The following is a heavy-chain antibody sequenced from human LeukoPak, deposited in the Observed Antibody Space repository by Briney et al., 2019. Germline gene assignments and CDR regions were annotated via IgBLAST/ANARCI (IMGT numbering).Heavy chain of an antibody. CDR2: IYYSGST. D-gene: IGHD2-15*01. J-gene: IGHJ4*02. Sequence: SETLSLTCTVSGGSISSSSYYWGWIRQPPGKGLEWIGSIYYSGSTYYNPSLKSRVTISVDTSKNQFSLKLSSVTAADTAVYYCAASGGSYSQFDYWGQGSLVTVSS. CDR3: AASGGSYSQFDY. CDR1: GGSISSSSYY. V-gene: IGHV4-39*01.